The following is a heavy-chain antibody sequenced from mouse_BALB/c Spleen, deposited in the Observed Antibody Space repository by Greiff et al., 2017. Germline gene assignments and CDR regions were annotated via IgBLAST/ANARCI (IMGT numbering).Heavy chain of an antibody. CDR1: GYTFTSYY. Sequence: VQLQQSGAELVKPGASVKLSCKASGYTFTSYYMYWVKQRPGQGLEWIGEINPSNGGTNFNEKFKSKATLTVDKSSSTAYMQLSSLTSEDSAVYYCTRGGGHYYAMDYWGQGTSVTVSS. V-gene: IGHV1S81*02. J-gene: IGHJ4*01. CDR2: INPSNGGT. CDR3: TRGGGHYYAMDY.